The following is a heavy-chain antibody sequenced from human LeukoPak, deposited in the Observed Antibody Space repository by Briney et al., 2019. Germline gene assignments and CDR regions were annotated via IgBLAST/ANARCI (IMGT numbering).Heavy chain of an antibody. CDR2: IKTDGTNT. CDR1: GFTFTRHW. D-gene: IGHD5-24*01. J-gene: IGHJ4*02. V-gene: IGHV3-74*01. CDR3: GGSEDGYIDY. Sequence: GGSLRLSCAASGFTFTRHWMHWVRQAPGKGLEWVSRIKTDGTNTIYADFVEGRFTISRDNARNTLYLQMSSLRAGDTAVYYCGGSEDGYIDYWRQGTLVTVSS.